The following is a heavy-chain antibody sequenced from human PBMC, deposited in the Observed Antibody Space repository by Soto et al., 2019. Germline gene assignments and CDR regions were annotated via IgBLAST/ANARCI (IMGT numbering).Heavy chain of an antibody. Sequence: GGSLRLSCAASGFTFSSYEMNWVRQAPGKGLEWVSYISSSGSTIYYADSVKGRFTISRDNAKNSLYLQMNSLRAEDTAVYYCARSIRVRGVIIGVYGMDVWGQGTTVTVSS. CDR3: ARSIRVRGVIIGVYGMDV. D-gene: IGHD3-10*01. J-gene: IGHJ6*02. V-gene: IGHV3-48*03. CDR2: ISSSGSTI. CDR1: GFTFSSYE.